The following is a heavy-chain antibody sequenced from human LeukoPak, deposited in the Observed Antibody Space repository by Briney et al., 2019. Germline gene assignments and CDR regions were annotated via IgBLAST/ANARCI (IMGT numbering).Heavy chain of an antibody. CDR2: INPDASTK. J-gene: IGHJ3*02. CDR3: AKVGERRITIFGVAIGAFDI. Sequence: GGSLRLYCAASEFTFTTSWMTWVRQAPGKGLEWLGNINPDASTKNYAASVRGRFTFSRDNSKNTLYLQMNSLRAEDTAVYYCAKVGERRITIFGVAIGAFDIWGPGTMVTVSS. V-gene: IGHV3-7*01. CDR1: EFTFTTSW. D-gene: IGHD3-3*01.